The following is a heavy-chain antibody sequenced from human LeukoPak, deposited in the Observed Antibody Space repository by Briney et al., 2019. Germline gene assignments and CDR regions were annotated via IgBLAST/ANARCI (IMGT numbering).Heavy chain of an antibody. J-gene: IGHJ4*02. CDR3: ASKYDFWRGTPYFDY. V-gene: IGHV3-21*01. D-gene: IGHD3-3*01. CDR2: ISSSSSYI. Sequence: GGSLRLSCAASGFTFSSYSMNWVRPAPGKGLEWVSSISSSSSYIYYADSVKGRFTISRDNAKNSLYLQVNSLRAEDTAVYYCASKYDFWRGTPYFDYWGEGTLVTVSS. CDR1: GFTFSSYS.